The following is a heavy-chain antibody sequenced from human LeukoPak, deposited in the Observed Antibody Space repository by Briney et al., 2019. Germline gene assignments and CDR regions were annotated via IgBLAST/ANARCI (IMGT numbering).Heavy chain of an antibody. J-gene: IGHJ6*04. D-gene: IGHD2-2*01. Sequence: SVKVSCKASGATFSSYAISWVRQAPGQGLEWMGGIIPIFGTANYAQKFQGRVTITADESTSTAYMELSSLRSEDTAVYYCARARCSSTSCYSQYYGMDVWGKGTTVTVSS. V-gene: IGHV1-69*13. CDR1: GATFSSYA. CDR3: ARARCSSTSCYSQYYGMDV. CDR2: IIPIFGTA.